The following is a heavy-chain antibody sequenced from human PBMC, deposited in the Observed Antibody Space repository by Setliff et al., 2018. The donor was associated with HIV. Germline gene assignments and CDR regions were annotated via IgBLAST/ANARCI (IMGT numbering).Heavy chain of an antibody. CDR1: GLSINFGYY. CDR3: AREPSPSQWQPLYFDV. CDR2: VYHDGNS. Sequence: SETLSLTCSVSGLSINFGYYWGWIRQPPGKGLEWIGSVYHDGNSYFNPSLKSRVTISMDTSKEQFSLRLRSVTAADTAIYYCAREPSPSQWQPLYFDVWGRGILITVSS. D-gene: IGHD6-19*01. J-gene: IGHJ4*02. V-gene: IGHV4-38-2*02.